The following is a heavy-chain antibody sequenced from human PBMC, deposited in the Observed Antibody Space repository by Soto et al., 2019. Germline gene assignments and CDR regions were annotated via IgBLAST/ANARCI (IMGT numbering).Heavy chain of an antibody. J-gene: IGHJ4*02. Sequence: TLSLTCTVSGGSISSGGYYWSWIRQHPGKGLEWIGYIYYSGSTYYNPSLKSRVTISVDTSKNQFSLKLSSVTAADTAVYYCARDSAILTGYHRQYYFDYWGQGTLVTVS. D-gene: IGHD3-9*01. CDR2: IYYSGST. CDR1: GGSISSGGYY. V-gene: IGHV4-31*03. CDR3: ARDSAILTGYHRQYYFDY.